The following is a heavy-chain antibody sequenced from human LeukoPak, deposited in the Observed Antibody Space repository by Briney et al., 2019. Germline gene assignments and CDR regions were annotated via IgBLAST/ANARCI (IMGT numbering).Heavy chain of an antibody. CDR3: ARGRYYGSGSYFDY. CDR1: GFTFSSYS. V-gene: IGHV3-21*01. Sequence: GGSLRLSCAASGFTFSSYSMNWVRQAPGKGLEWVSSISSSSYVYYADSVKGRFTISRDNAKNSLYLQMNSLRAEDTAVYYCARGRYYGSGSYFDYWGQGTLVTVSS. D-gene: IGHD3-10*01. CDR2: ISSSSYV. J-gene: IGHJ4*02.